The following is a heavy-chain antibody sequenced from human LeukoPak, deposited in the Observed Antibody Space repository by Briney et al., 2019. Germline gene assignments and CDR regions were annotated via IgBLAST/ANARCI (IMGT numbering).Heavy chain of an antibody. CDR3: AKNSHDCSGHFSWTFHM. D-gene: IGHD3-22*01. V-gene: IGHV3-23*01. CDR2: ALSGGTTT. J-gene: IGHJ3*02. Sequence: GGSLRLSCAASGFTFRIYAMTWVRQAPGKGPEWVAGALSGGTTTYYADSVKGRFTISRDSYKGILFLQMNSLRAEDTAVYSCAKNSHDCSGHFSWTFHMWGQGTTVTASS. CDR1: GFTFRIYA.